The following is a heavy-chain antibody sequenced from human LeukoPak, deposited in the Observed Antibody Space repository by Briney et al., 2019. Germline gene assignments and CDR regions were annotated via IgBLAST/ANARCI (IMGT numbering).Heavy chain of an antibody. Sequence: PGGSLRLSCAASGFTFRDYPMYWVRQAPGKGLEWVAVISYDAGNDFYGDSVRGRFTISRDNARNTVYLQMDSLKTDDTAVYYCARSPGFPFGQMDVWGKGTMVIVSS. CDR1: GFTFRDYP. D-gene: IGHD1-14*01. CDR3: ARSPGFPFGQMDV. J-gene: IGHJ6*04. CDR2: ISYDAGND. V-gene: IGHV3-30-3*01.